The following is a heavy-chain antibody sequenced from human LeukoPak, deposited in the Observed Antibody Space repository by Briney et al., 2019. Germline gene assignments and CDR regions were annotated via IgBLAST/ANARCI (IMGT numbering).Heavy chain of an antibody. CDR2: IKSDGSGI. D-gene: IGHD3-3*01. J-gene: IGHJ4*02. CDR1: GFAFSNYW. V-gene: IGHV3-74*01. CDR3: VRGQTIDY. Sequence: GGSLRLSCTTSGFAFSNYWMYWVRQAPGKGLVWVSRIKSDGSGITYTDSVEGRFTISRDNVKNTLYLQMNSLRDEDTAVCYCVRGQTIDYWGQGTLVTVSS.